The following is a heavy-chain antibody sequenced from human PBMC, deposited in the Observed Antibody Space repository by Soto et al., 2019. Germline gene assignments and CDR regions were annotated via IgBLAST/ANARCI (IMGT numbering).Heavy chain of an antibody. CDR2: IYYSGST. CDR3: ASHRMVATRTHQPFDD. V-gene: IGHV4-59*08. CDR1: GGSISSYY. J-gene: IGHJ4*02. Sequence: SETLSLTCTVSGGSISSYYWSWIRQPPGKGLEWIGYIYYSGSTNYNPSLKSRVTISVDTSKNQFSLKLSSVTAADTAVYYCASHRMVATRTHQPFDDWGQGTLVNVSS. D-gene: IGHD5-12*01.